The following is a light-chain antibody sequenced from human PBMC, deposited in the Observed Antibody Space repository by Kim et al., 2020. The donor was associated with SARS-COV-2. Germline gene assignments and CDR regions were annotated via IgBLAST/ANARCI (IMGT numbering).Light chain of an antibody. CDR1: NIGSKS. Sequence: APGKTAGITCGGNNIGSKSVHWYQQKPGQAPVLVIYYDSDRPSGIPERFSGSNSGNTATLTISRVEAGDEADYYCQVWDSSSDHPEFGGGTQLTVL. V-gene: IGLV3-21*04. J-gene: IGLJ2*01. CDR2: YDS. CDR3: QVWDSSSDHPE.